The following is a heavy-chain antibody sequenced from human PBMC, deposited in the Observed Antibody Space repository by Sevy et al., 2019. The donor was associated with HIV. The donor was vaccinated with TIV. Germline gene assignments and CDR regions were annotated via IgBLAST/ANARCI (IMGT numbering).Heavy chain of an antibody. V-gene: IGHV3-23*01. Sequence: GGSRRLSCAASGFTFSSYAMTWVRQAPGKGLEWVSIISGSRGSIYYTDSLKGRFTISRDNSKDTLYLQMNSLRAEDTAVYYCAKEGQQQYHFDYWGQGTLVTVSS. CDR1: GFTFSSYA. CDR3: AKEGQQQYHFDY. J-gene: IGHJ4*02. CDR2: ISGSRGSI. D-gene: IGHD6-13*01.